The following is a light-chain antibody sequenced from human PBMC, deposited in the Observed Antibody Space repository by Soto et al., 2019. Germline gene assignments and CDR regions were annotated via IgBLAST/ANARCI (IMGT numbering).Light chain of an antibody. CDR1: QSVNDK. V-gene: IGKV3-15*01. Sequence: EVVMTQSPATLSVSPGERATLSCRASQSVNDKVAWFQQKPGQAPRLLIIGASTTATGVPARFSGSGSGREFTLTISRLQSEDFAVYYCQQYNDWPPFTFGPGTKVDIK. CDR2: GAS. J-gene: IGKJ3*01. CDR3: QQYNDWPPFT.